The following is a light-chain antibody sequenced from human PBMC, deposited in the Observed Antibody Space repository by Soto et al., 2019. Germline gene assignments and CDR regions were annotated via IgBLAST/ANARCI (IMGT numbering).Light chain of an antibody. J-gene: IGLJ2*01. CDR1: SGSIASNY. Sequence: NFMLTQPHSVSESPGKTVTISCTRSSGSIASNYVQWYQQRPGSAPTTVIYEDNQRPSGVPDRCSGSIDSSSNSASLTISGLKAEDEADYYCQSYDSSNRGVVFGGGTKLTVL. V-gene: IGLV6-57*04. CDR3: QSYDSSNRGVV. CDR2: EDN.